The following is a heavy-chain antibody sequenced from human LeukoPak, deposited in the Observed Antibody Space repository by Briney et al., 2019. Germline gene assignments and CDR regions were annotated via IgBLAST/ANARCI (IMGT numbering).Heavy chain of an antibody. J-gene: IGHJ5*02. CDR1: GYTFTDYY. CDR3: TRGARGGNWFDP. CDR2: INPDNGGT. D-gene: IGHD5-12*01. Sequence: ASVKVSCRASGYTFTDYYIHWVRQAPGQGLEWMGWINPDNGGTNYAQKFQGRVTMTRDTSIRTVYMDLSRLRSDDTAVFYCTRGARGGNWFDPWAQGTQVTVS. V-gene: IGHV1-2*02.